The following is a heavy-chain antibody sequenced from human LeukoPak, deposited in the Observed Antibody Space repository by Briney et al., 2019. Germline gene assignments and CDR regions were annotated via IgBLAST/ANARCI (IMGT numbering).Heavy chain of an antibody. CDR2: INPSDGGT. CDR3: AREIPGGNFDY. D-gene: IGHD2-21*01. V-gene: IGHV1-46*01. Sequence: ASVKVSCKASGYTFTSYYMHWVRQAPGQGPEWMGMINPSDGGTNYAQNFQGRVTMTRDTSTSTVYMELSSLRSGDTTVYYCAREIPGGNFDYWGQGTLVTVSS. CDR1: GYTFTSYY. J-gene: IGHJ4*02.